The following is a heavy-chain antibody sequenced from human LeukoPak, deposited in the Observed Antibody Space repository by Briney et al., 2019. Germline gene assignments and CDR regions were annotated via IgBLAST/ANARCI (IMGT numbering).Heavy chain of an antibody. V-gene: IGHV1-18*01. J-gene: IGHJ3*02. CDR2: INSYNGDT. Sequence: ASVKVSCKASGYTFSSHGINWVRQAPGQGLEWMGWINSYNGDTNYAQKFQGRVTLTTDTSTSTAYMELRSLRSDDTAVYYCASAGIDRWELLTHAFDIWGQGSMVTVSS. D-gene: IGHD4-23*01. CDR3: ASAGIDRWELLTHAFDI. CDR1: GYTFSSHG.